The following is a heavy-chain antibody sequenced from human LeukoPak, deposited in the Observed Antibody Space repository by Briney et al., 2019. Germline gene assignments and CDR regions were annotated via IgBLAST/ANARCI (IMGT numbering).Heavy chain of an antibody. V-gene: IGHV3-7*01. J-gene: IGHJ5*02. CDR2: IKQDGSEK. Sequence: GGSLRLSCAASGFTFSSYSMNWVRQAPGKGLEWVANIKQDGSEKYYVDSVKGRFTISRDNAKNSLYLQMNSLRAEDTAVYYCAKDLSGSGRLSWFDPWGQGTLVAVSS. CDR3: AKDLSGSGRLSWFDP. D-gene: IGHD3-10*01. CDR1: GFTFSSYS.